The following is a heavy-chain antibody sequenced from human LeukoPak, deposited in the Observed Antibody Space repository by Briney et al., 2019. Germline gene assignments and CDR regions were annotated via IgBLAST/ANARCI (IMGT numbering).Heavy chain of an antibody. J-gene: IGHJ6*03. CDR1: GFTFSNAW. D-gene: IGHD3-22*01. Sequence: GGSLRLSCAASGFTFSNAWMSWVRQAPGKGLEWVGRIKSKTDGGTTDYAAPVKGRFTISRDDSKNTLYLQMNSLKTEGTAVYSCTTRTDYYDGSGYPYYYYFMDVWGKGTTVTVSS. CDR2: IKSKTDGGTT. V-gene: IGHV3-15*01. CDR3: TTRTDYYDGSGYPYYYYFMDV.